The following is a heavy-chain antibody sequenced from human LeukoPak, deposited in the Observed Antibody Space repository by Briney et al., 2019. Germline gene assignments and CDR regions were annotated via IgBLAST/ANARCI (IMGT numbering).Heavy chain of an antibody. CDR2: INHSGST. Sequence: SETLSLTCAVYGESFSGHYWTWIRQPPGRGLEWIGEINHSGSTTSNPSLNNRVTISVDTSKNQFSLKLTSVTAADTAVYYCARPRYGSGSLDSWGKGTLVTVSS. CDR1: GESFSGHY. J-gene: IGHJ4*02. D-gene: IGHD3-10*01. V-gene: IGHV4-34*01. CDR3: ARPRYGSGSLDS.